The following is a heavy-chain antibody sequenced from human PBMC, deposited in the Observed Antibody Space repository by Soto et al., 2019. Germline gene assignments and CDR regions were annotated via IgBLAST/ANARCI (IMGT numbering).Heavy chain of an antibody. CDR3: ARTLPWNYDFWTFDHWNYDFWSFDP. D-gene: IGHD3-3*01. J-gene: IGHJ5*02. V-gene: IGHV4-39*01. Sequence: PSETLSLTCTVSGGSISSSSYYWGWIRQPPGKGLEWIGSIYYSGSTYYNPSLKSRVTISVDTSKNQFSLKLSSVTAADTAVYYCARTLPWNYDFWTFDHWNYDFWSFDPWGQGTLVTVSS. CDR2: IYYSGST. CDR1: GGSISSSSYY.